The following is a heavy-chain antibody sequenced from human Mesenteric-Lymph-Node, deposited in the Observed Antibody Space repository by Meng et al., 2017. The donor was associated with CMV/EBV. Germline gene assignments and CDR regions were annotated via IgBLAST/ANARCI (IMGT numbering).Heavy chain of an antibody. CDR2: IRYDGSSQ. CDR1: GFTFSRHG. CDR3: ARGGYYDPFY. Sequence: GGSLRLSCAASGFTFSRHGMHWVRQAPGKGLEWMAFIRYDGSSQYYADSVKGRITISRDNSKNTVYLQMNSLRVEDTAVYYCARGGYYDPFYWGQGTLVTVSS. J-gene: IGHJ4*02. D-gene: IGHD3-22*01. V-gene: IGHV3-30*02.